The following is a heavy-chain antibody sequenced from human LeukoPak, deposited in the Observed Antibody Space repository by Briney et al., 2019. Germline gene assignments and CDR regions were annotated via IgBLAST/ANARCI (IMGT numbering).Heavy chain of an antibody. CDR3: ARVKYYYDSSGYYHIASGYYYYYYMDV. V-gene: IGHV4-4*07. CDR1: GGSISSYY. CDR2: IYTSGST. Sequence: SETLSLTCTASGGSISSYYWSWIRQPAGKGLEWIGRIYTSGSTNYNPSLKSRVTMSVDTSKNQFSLKLSSVTAADTAVYYCARVKYYYDSSGYYHIASGYYYYYYMDVWGKGTTVTVSS. J-gene: IGHJ6*03. D-gene: IGHD3-22*01.